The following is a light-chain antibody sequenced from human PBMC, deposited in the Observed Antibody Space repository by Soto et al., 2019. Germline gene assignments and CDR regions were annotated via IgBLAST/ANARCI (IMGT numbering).Light chain of an antibody. CDR2: SYD. CDR1: SSNIGGNT. J-gene: IGLJ1*01. CDR3: ATWDDSLNGYV. V-gene: IGLV1-44*01. Sequence: QSALTQPPSASGTPGQRVTISCSTSSSNIGGNTVNWYQQVPGTAPKLLIYSYDQRPSGVPDRFSGSKSGTSASLAISGLQSEDEAGYYCATWDDSLNGYVFGTGTKVTVL.